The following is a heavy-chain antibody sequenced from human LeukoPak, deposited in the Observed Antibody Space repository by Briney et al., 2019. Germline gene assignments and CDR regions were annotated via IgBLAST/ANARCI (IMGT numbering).Heavy chain of an antibody. J-gene: IGHJ4*02. D-gene: IGHD1-14*01. CDR2: ISYDGSNK. CDR3: ARSNLGQLDY. V-gene: IGHV3-30*04. CDR1: GFTFSSYA. Sequence: GRSLRLSCAASGFTFSSYAMHWVRQAPGKGLEWVAVISYDGSNKYYADSVKGRFTISRDNSKNALYLQMNSLSAEDTAVYYCARSNLGQLDYWGQGTLVTVSS.